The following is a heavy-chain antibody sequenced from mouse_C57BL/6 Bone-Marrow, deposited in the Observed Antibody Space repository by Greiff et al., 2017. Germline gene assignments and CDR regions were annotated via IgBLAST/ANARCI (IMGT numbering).Heavy chain of an antibody. D-gene: IGHD2-5*01. Sequence: EVQLQQSVAELVRPGASVKLSCTASGFNIKNTYMHWVKQRPEQGLEWIGRIDPANGNTKYAPKFQGKATITADTSSNTAYLQLSSLTSEDAAIYYCPYSNYGGLYFDVWGTGTTVTVSS. CDR1: GFNIKNTY. CDR3: PYSNYGGLYFDV. J-gene: IGHJ1*03. CDR2: IDPANGNT. V-gene: IGHV14-3*01.